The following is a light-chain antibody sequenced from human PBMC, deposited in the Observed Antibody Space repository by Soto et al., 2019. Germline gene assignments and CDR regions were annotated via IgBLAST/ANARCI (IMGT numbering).Light chain of an antibody. Sequence: QSVLTQPPSASGSPGQSVTISCTGTSSDVGGYNYVSWYQHHPGNAPKLMIYEVNKRTSGVPDRFSGSKSGNTASLTVSGLQAADEAAYSCSSYAGSNTPYVFGTGTKVTVL. CDR3: SSYAGSNTPYV. J-gene: IGLJ1*01. CDR1: SSDVGGYNY. CDR2: EVN. V-gene: IGLV2-8*01.